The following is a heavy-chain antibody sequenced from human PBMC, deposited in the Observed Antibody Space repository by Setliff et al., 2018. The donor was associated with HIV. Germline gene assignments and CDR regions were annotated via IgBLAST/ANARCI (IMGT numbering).Heavy chain of an antibody. CDR2: VSYSGST. V-gene: IGHV4-59*12. Sequence: SETLSLTCAVSGSSIRGAYYWGWIRQPPGKGLEWLGYVSYSGSTNFNPSLESRLAISVDTSKNQFSLKLSSVTAADTAVYYCARDDYGDYVSGMDVWGKGTTVTVSS. J-gene: IGHJ6*04. CDR1: GSSIRGAYY. D-gene: IGHD4-17*01. CDR3: ARDDYGDYVSGMDV.